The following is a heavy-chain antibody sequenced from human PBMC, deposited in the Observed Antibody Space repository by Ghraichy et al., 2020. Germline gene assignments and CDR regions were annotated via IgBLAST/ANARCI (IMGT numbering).Heavy chain of an antibody. CDR1: GDSIGSSNYY. CDR3: ARDNDSPIDDFDY. D-gene: IGHD2-8*01. CDR2: IYYSGTT. J-gene: IGHJ4*02. V-gene: IGHV4-39*07. Sequence: SETLSLTCTVSGDSIGSSNYYWAWIRQPPGKGLEWIGSIYYSGTTYYNPSLKSRVTISLDTSKNQFSLRLNSVTAADTAVYYCARDNDSPIDDFDYWGRGTLVIVSS.